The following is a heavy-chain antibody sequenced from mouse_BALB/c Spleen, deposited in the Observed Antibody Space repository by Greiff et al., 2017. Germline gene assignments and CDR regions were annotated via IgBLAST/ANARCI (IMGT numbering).Heavy chain of an antibody. CDR1: GFSLTDYG. V-gene: IGHV2-6-5*01. D-gene: IGHD2-3*01. CDR3: AKHDGYYPAWFAY. Sequence: VQRVESGPGLVAPSQSLSITCTVSGFSLTDYGVSWIRQPPGKGLEWLGVIWSGGSTYYNSALKSRLSISKDNSKSQVFLKMNSLQTDDTAMYYCAKHDGYYPAWFAYWGQGTLVTVSA. J-gene: IGHJ3*01. CDR2: IWSGGST.